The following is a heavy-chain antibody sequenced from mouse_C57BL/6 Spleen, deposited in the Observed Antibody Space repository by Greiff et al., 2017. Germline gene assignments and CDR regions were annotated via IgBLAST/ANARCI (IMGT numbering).Heavy chain of an antibody. CDR3: ARHYYGSRGYAMDY. V-gene: IGHV8-8*01. CDR1: GFSLSTFGLG. D-gene: IGHD1-1*01. Sequence: QVTLKVSGPGILQPSQTLSLTCSFSGFSLSTFGLGVGWIRQPSGKGLEWLAHIWWDDDKYYNPALKSRLTISKDTSKNQVFLKIANVDTADTATYYCARHYYGSRGYAMDYWGQGTSVTVSS. CDR2: IWWDDDK. J-gene: IGHJ4*01.